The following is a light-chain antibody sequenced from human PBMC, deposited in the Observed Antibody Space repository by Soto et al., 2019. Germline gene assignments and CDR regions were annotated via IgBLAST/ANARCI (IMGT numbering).Light chain of an antibody. CDR1: QSISSAY. CDR3: QQYDSPPRT. Sequence: EIVLTQSPGTLSLSPGKRVTHSCRASQSISSAYLAWYQQKPGQAPRLLIYGASSRATGSPDRFSGSGSGTDFTLTISRLEPEDFAVYYCQQYDSPPRTFGQGNKVEVQ. CDR2: GAS. J-gene: IGKJ1*01. V-gene: IGKV3-20*01.